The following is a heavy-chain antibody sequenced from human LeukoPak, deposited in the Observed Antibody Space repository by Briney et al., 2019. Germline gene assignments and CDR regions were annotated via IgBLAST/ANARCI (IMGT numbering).Heavy chain of an antibody. J-gene: IGHJ4*02. V-gene: IGHV3-21*01. CDR2: ISSSSIYI. CDR3: AREGGYYDFWSGYYGDY. D-gene: IGHD3-3*01. Sequence: GGSLRLSCAASGFIFSIYSMNWVRQAPGKGLEWVSSISSSSIYIYYADSVKGRFTISRDNAKNSLYLQMNSLRAEDTAVYYCAREGGYYDFWSGYYGDYWGQGTLVTVSS. CDR1: GFIFSIYS.